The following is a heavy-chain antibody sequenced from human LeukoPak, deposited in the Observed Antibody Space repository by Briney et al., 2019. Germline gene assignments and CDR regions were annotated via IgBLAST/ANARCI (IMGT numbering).Heavy chain of an antibody. CDR2: ISGSGGGT. CDR3: AKVEGGWTAAGPNFDY. Sequence: GGSLRLSCAASGFTFSSYAMSWVRQAPGKGLEWVSAISGSGGGTYYADSVKGRFTISRDSSKNTLYLQMNSLRAEDTAVYYCAKVEGGWTAAGPNFDYWGQGTLVTVSS. V-gene: IGHV3-23*01. CDR1: GFTFSSYA. D-gene: IGHD6-13*01. J-gene: IGHJ4*02.